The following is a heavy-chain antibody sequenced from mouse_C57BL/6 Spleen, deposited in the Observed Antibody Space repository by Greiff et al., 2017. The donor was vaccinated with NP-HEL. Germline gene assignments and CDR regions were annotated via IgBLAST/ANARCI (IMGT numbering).Heavy chain of an antibody. Sequence: QVQLQQSGAELVKPGASVKISCKASGYAFSSYWMNWVKQRPGKGLEWIGQIYPGDGDPNYTGKFKGKAPLTADKSSSTAYMQLSSLTSEDSAVYFCAREDYGNSYAMDYWGQGTSVTVSS. CDR2: IYPGDGDP. J-gene: IGHJ4*01. CDR3: AREDYGNSYAMDY. D-gene: IGHD2-1*01. V-gene: IGHV1-80*01. CDR1: GYAFSSYW.